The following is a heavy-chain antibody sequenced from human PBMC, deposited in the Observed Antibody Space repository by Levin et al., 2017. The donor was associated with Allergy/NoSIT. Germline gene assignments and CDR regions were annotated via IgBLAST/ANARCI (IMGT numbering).Heavy chain of an antibody. CDR3: ARDHVVVTAIRSSDFDY. V-gene: IGHV3-30*04. J-gene: IGHJ4*02. CDR2: ISYDGSNK. Sequence: PGGSLRLSCAASGFTFSSYAMHWVRQAPGKGLEWVAVISYDGSNKYYADSVKGRFTISRDNSKNTLYLQMNSLRAEDTAVYYCARDHVVVTAIRSSDFDYWGQGTLVTVSS. D-gene: IGHD2-21*02. CDR1: GFTFSSYA.